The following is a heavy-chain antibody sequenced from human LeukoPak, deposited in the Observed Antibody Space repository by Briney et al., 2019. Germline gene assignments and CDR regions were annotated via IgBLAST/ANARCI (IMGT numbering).Heavy chain of an antibody. CDR2: IYYSGST. V-gene: IGHV4-39*01. Sequence: LETLSLTCTVSGGSISSSSSYWGWIRQPPGKGLEWIGSIYYSGSTYYNPSLKSRVTISVDTSKNQFCLKLSSVTAAGTAVYYCERHLINRYSYGFDPYYYYGMDVWGQGTTVTVSS. D-gene: IGHD5-18*01. J-gene: IGHJ6*02. CDR3: ERHLINRYSYGFDPYYYYGMDV. CDR1: GGSISSSSSY.